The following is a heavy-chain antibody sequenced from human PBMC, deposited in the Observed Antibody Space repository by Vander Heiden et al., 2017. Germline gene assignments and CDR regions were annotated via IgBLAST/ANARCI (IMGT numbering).Heavy chain of an antibody. CDR3: ARKKKAFDAFDI. CDR2: IYYSGTT. CDR1: GDSISSSSYY. J-gene: IGHJ3*02. Sequence: QLQLQEAGPGLAKPSETLSLTCTVSGDSISSSSYYCGWIRQPPGKGLELIGKIYYSGTTYYSPSFKSRVTMSIDTSANQFSLKLNSVTVADTALYYCARKKKAFDAFDIWGQGTMVTVSS. V-gene: IGHV4-39*01.